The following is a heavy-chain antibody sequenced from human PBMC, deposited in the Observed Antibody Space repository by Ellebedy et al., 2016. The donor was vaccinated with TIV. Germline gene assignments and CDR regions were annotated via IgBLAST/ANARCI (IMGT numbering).Heavy chain of an antibody. J-gene: IGHJ4*02. CDR1: GYTFTGYY. V-gene: IGHV1-46*04. CDR3: AIARSSGWLHTPDY. Sequence: AASVKVSCKASGYTFTGYYMHWVRQAPGQGLEWMGIINPSSGSTTYAQKLQGRLTMTRDTSTSTVYMELSSLRSEDTAVYYCAIARSSGWLHTPDYWGQGLLVTVSS. D-gene: IGHD6-19*01. CDR2: INPSSGST.